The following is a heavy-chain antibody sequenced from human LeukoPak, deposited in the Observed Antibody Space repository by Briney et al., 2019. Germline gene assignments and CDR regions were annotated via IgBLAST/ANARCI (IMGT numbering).Heavy chain of an antibody. CDR2: ISYDGSNK. V-gene: IGHV3-30*14. J-gene: IGHJ4*02. CDR1: GFTFSSYA. D-gene: IGHD4-17*01. CDR3: ARPYSGNDASYGDYGY. Sequence: GRSLRLSCAASGFTFSSYAMHWVRQAPGKGLEWVAVISYDGSNKYYADSLKGRFTISRDNSKNTLYLQMNSLRAEDTAVYYCARPYSGNDASYGDYGYWGQGTLVTVSS.